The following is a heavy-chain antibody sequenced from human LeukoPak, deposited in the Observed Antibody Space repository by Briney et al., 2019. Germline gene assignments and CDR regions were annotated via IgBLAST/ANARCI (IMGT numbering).Heavy chain of an antibody. D-gene: IGHD6-19*01. Sequence: GGSLRLSCAASGFTFSSYAMHWVRQAPGKGLEWVAVISYDGSNKYYADSVKGRFTISRDNSKNTLYLQMNSLRAEDTAVYYCARGGSGETAVAGIPFDYWGQGTLVTVSS. CDR3: ARGGSGETAVAGIPFDY. J-gene: IGHJ4*02. V-gene: IGHV3-30-3*01. CDR2: ISYDGSNK. CDR1: GFTFSSYA.